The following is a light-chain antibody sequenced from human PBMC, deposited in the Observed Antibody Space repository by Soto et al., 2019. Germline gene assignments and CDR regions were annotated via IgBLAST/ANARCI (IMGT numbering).Light chain of an antibody. V-gene: IGLV1-40*01. CDR2: GNT. J-gene: IGLJ2*01. CDR1: SSKIGAGYD. Sequence: QSVLTQPPSVSGAPGQRVTISCTGSSSKIGAGYDVHWYHQLPGTAPKLLIFGNTNRPSGVPDRFSGSKSGTSASLAINGLQADDEANYYCHSYDSTLSASIFGGGTKLTVL. CDR3: HSYDSTLSASI.